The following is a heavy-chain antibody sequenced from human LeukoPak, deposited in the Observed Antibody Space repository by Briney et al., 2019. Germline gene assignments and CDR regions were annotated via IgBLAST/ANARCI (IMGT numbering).Heavy chain of an antibody. V-gene: IGHV3-49*03. CDR3: TKDGEDGTYYDY. CDR1: GFTFDDYA. D-gene: IGHD1-26*01. J-gene: IGHJ4*02. CDR2: IRSNAYDGTT. Sequence: SLRLSCTASGFTFDDYAMSWSRQAPGKGLEWISFIRSNAYDGTTEYAASVKGRLTISRDDSKNIVYLHMNSLRVEDTAVYYCTKDGEDGTYYDYWGQGTLVTVSS.